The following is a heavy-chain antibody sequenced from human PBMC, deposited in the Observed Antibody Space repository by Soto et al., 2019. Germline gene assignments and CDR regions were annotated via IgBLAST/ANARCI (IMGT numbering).Heavy chain of an antibody. CDR1: GGSISSSSYY. D-gene: IGHD4-17*01. Sequence: SETLSLTCTVSGGSISSSSYYWCWIRQPPGKGLEWIGSIYYSGSTYYHPSLKSRVTISVDTSKNQFSLKLSSVTAADTSVYYCARRQDYGGNSEDYWGQGTLVTVSS. V-gene: IGHV4-39*01. CDR3: ARRQDYGGNSEDY. J-gene: IGHJ4*02. CDR2: IYYSGST.